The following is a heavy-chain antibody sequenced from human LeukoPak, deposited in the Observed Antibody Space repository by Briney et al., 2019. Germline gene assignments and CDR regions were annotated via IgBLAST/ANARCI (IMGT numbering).Heavy chain of an antibody. CDR3: AKVDYYYDSSGYCPTGDY. CDR1: GFTFSSYT. V-gene: IGHV3-23*01. Sequence: EPGGSLRLSCAASGFTFSSYTMSWVRQAPGKGLEWVSAISGSGGSTYYADSVKGRFTISRDNSQNTLYLQMNSLRAEDTAVYYCAKVDYYYDSSGYCPTGDYWGQGTVVTVSS. CDR2: ISGSGGST. J-gene: IGHJ4*02. D-gene: IGHD3-22*01.